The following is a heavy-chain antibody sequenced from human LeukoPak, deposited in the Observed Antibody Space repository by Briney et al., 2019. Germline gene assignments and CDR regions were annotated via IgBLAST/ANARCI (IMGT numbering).Heavy chain of an antibody. CDR2: ISWNSGSI. Sequence: GGSLRLSCAASGFTFDDYAMHWVRQAPGKGLEWVSGISWNSGSIGYADSVKGRFTISRDNAKNSLYLQMNSLRAEDTAVYYCAELGITMIGGVWGKGTTVTISP. V-gene: IGHV3-9*01. J-gene: IGHJ6*04. CDR3: AELGITMIGGV. D-gene: IGHD3-10*02. CDR1: GFTFDDYA.